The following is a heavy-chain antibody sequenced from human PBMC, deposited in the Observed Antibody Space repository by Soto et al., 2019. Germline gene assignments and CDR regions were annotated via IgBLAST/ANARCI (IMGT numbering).Heavy chain of an antibody. J-gene: IGHJ5*02. CDR2: ISYDGSNK. CDR3: ARDFFYEPNWFDP. CDR1: GVTFSSYA. V-gene: IGHV3-30-3*01. Sequence: GGALRLSCSASGVTFSSYAMHWVRQAPGKGLEWVAVISYDGSNKYYADSVKGRFTISRDNAKNSLYLQMNSLRAEDTAVYYCARDFFYEPNWFDPWGQGTLVTVTS. D-gene: IGHD3-22*01.